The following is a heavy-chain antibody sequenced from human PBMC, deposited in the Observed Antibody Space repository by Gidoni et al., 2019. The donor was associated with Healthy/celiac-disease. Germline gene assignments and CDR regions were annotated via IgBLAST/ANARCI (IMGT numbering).Heavy chain of an antibody. CDR3: ARGDYYDSSAPWFDP. Sequence: QVQLVESGGGVVQPGRSLRLSCAASGFPFSSYGMHWVRQAPGKGLEWVAVIWYDGSNKYYADSVKGRFTISRDNSKNTLYLQMNSLRAEDTAVYYCARGDYYDSSAPWFDPWGQGTLVTVSS. D-gene: IGHD3-22*01. J-gene: IGHJ5*02. V-gene: IGHV3-33*01. CDR1: GFPFSSYG. CDR2: IWYDGSNK.